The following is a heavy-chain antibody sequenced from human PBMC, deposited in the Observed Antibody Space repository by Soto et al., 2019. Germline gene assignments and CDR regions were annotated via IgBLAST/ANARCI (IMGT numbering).Heavy chain of an antibody. CDR2: IYYSGST. CDR1: GGSISSGDSY. Sequence: PSETLSLTCTVSGGSISSGDSYWSWIRQPPGKGLEWIGYIYYSGSTYYNPCLKSRVTISVDTSKNQFSLKLSSVTAADTAVYYCATDRYGSGGPWGQGTLVTVSS. V-gene: IGHV4-30-4*01. D-gene: IGHD3-10*01. J-gene: IGHJ5*02. CDR3: ATDRYGSGGP.